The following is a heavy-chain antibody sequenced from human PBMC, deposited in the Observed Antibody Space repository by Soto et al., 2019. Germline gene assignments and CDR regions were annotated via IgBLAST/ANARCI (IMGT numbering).Heavy chain of an antibody. Sequence: EVQLVESGGGLVQPGGSLRLSCEASGVTVNNCFMTWVRQAPGKGLEWVSTISDGGSTYYADSVNGRFIFSRDSSRNTVYLQRNSLRAGDTAVYYCARDTLGGAYDLCHGGQGTLVTVSS. D-gene: IGHD3-3*01. CDR2: ISDGGST. CDR3: ARDTLGGAYDLCH. CDR1: GVTVNNCF. V-gene: IGHV3-66*01. J-gene: IGHJ4*02.